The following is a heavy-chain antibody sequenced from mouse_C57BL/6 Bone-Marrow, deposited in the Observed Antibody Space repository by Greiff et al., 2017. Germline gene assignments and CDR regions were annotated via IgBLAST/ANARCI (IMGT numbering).Heavy chain of an antibody. V-gene: IGHV7-1*01. CDR1: GFTFSDFY. Sequence: EVQRVESGGGLVQSGRSLRLSCATSGFTFSDFYMEWVRQAPGKGLEWIAASRNKANDYTTEYSASVKGRFIVSRDTSQSILYLQMNALRAEDTAIYYCARDLDSSGAYAMDYWGQGTSVTVSS. CDR3: ARDLDSSGAYAMDY. D-gene: IGHD3-2*02. J-gene: IGHJ4*01. CDR2: SRNKANDYTT.